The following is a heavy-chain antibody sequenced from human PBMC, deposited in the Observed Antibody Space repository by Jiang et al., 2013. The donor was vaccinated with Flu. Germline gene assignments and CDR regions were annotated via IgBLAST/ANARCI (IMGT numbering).Heavy chain of an antibody. Sequence: SGAEVKKPGASVKVSCKASGYTFTSYGISWVRQAPGQGLEWMGWISAYNGNTNYAQKLQGRVTMTTDTSTSTAYMELRSLRSDDTAVYYCARDRYFDWLLPEFDYWGQGTLVTVSS. CDR1: GYTFTSYG. CDR2: ISAYNGNT. V-gene: IGHV1-18*04. D-gene: IGHD3-9*01. CDR3: ARDRYFDWLLPEFDY. J-gene: IGHJ4*02.